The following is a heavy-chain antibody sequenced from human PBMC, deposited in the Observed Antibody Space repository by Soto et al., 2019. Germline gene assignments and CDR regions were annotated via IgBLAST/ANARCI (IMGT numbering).Heavy chain of an antibody. CDR1: GFTFSSYA. Sequence: EVQLLESGGGLVQPGGSLRLSCAASGFTFSSYAMSWVRQAPGKGLEWVSAISGSGGSTYYADSVKGRFTISRDNSKNTLYLQMNSVRAEDTAVYYCAKDGQLTSYYYYGMDVWGQGTTVTVSS. CDR3: AKDGQLTSYYYYGMDV. CDR2: ISGSGGST. D-gene: IGHD1-1*01. J-gene: IGHJ6*02. V-gene: IGHV3-23*01.